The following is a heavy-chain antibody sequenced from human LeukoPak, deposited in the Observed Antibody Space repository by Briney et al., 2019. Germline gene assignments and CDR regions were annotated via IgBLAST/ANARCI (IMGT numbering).Heavy chain of an antibody. D-gene: IGHD6-19*01. V-gene: IGHV3-30*09. J-gene: IGHJ4*02. Sequence: GGSLRLSCAASGFTFSNFAMNWVRQAPGKGLEWVAFISYDGSIKSYADSVKGRFAVSRDNSKNTLYLQINSLRPEDTAFYYCAKSYDNGWYVCDYWGQGTLVTVSS. CDR1: GFTFSNFA. CDR3: AKSYDNGWYVCDY. CDR2: ISYDGSIK.